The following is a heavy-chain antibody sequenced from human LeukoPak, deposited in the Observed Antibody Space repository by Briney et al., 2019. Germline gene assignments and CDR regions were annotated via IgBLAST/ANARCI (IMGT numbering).Heavy chain of an antibody. CDR1: GGSFSSFY. V-gene: IGHV4-59*01. D-gene: IGHD5-12*01. CDR2: INYSGST. J-gene: IGHJ3*02. CDR3: ARKGHSGYASQAFDI. Sequence: SETLSLTCTVSGGSFSSFYWSWIRQPPGKGLEWIGYINYSGSTNYNPSLKSRVTISVDTSKNQFSLKLSSVTAADTAVYYCARKGHSGYASQAFDIWGQGTMVTVSS.